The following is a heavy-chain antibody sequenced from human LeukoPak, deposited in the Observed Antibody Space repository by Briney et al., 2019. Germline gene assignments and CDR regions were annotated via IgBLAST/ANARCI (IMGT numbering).Heavy chain of an antibody. CDR2: IYYSGST. D-gene: IGHD2-21*02. CDR1: GGSISSYY. J-gene: IGHJ4*02. V-gene: IGHV4-59*08. Sequence: SETLSLTCTVSGGSISSYYWSWIRQPPGKGLEWSGYIYYSGSTNYNPSLKSRVTISVDTSKNQFSLKLSSVTAADTAVYYCARGVVVTADEPYFDYWGQGTLVTVSS. CDR3: ARGVVVTADEPYFDY.